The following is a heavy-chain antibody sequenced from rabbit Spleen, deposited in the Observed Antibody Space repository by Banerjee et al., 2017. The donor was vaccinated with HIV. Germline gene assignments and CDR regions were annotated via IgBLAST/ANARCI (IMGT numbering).Heavy chain of an antibody. J-gene: IGHJ4*01. Sequence: QEQLEESGGRLVQPGGSLTLSCKGSGFTISSYWMNWVRQAPGKGLEWIGCIDVGSSDFTYYASWAKGRFTISKTSSTTVTLQMTSLTATDTATYFCARVSESSGWGEDLWGPGTLVTVS. D-gene: IGHD4-1*01. CDR1: GFTISSYW. CDR2: IDVGSSDFT. CDR3: ARVSESSGWGEDL. V-gene: IGHV1S45*01.